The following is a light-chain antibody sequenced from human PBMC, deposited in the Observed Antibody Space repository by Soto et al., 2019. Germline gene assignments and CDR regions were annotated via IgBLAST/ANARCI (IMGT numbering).Light chain of an antibody. Sequence: QSVLTQPRSVSASPGQSVTISCTGTSNDVGYFNYVSWYQHHPGKAPKLMIYDVGKRPSGVPDRFSGSKSGNTASLTISGLQAEDEADYYCCSYAGSFTFVFGGGTKETVL. J-gene: IGLJ3*02. CDR1: SNDVGYFNY. V-gene: IGLV2-11*01. CDR2: DVG. CDR3: CSYAGSFTFV.